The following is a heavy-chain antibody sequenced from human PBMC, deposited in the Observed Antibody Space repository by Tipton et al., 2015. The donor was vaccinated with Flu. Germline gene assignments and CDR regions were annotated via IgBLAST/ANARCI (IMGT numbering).Heavy chain of an antibody. Sequence: GLVKPSQTLSLTCAISGDSVSSNGAAWSWIRQSPSGGLEWLGRTYYRSTWSTDYALSVKSRISIKPDTSKNQFSLQLNSVTPEDTAVYYCARGVDAYPRVFGSWGQGTLVTVSS. V-gene: IGHV6-1*01. CDR1: GDSVSSNGAA. J-gene: IGHJ5*02. CDR3: ARGVDAYPRVFGS. D-gene: IGHD3-16*01. CDR2: TYYRSTWST.